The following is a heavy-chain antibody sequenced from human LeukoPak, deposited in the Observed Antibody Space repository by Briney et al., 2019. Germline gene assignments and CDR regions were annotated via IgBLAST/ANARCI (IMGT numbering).Heavy chain of an antibody. Sequence: SETLSLTCAVYGGSFSGYYWNWIRQPPGKGLEWIGEINHSGSTNYNPSLKSRVTISVDTSKNQFSLKLSSVTAADTAVYYCARGLQWLVKYYFDYWGQGTLVTVSS. CDR2: INHSGST. CDR1: GGSFSGYY. D-gene: IGHD6-19*01. V-gene: IGHV4-34*01. CDR3: ARGLQWLVKYYFDY. J-gene: IGHJ4*02.